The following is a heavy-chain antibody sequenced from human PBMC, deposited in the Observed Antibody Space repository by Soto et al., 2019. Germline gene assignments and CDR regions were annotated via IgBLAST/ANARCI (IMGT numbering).Heavy chain of an antibody. CDR1: GFTFSSYD. CDR2: IWYDGSNK. CDR3: ARDGYCSGGTCYSVPGFDY. D-gene: IGHD2-15*01. Sequence: QVQLVESGGGVVQPGRSLRLSCAASGFTFSSYDMHWARQAPGKGLEWVAGIWYDGSNKYYADSVKGRFTRSRDNSKNTLDLQMNSMRAEATAVYYCARDGYCSGGTCYSVPGFDYWGQGTLGTVSS. V-gene: IGHV3-33*01. J-gene: IGHJ4*02.